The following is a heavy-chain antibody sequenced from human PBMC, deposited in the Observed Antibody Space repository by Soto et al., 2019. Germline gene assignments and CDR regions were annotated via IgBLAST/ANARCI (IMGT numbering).Heavy chain of an antibody. J-gene: IGHJ4*02. CDR3: ARELASGRVRYRDY. D-gene: IGHD3-10*01. CDR2: IWYDGSNK. CDR1: GFTFSSYG. Sequence: QVQLVESGGGVVQPGRSLRLSCAASGFTFSSYGMHWVRQSPGKGLEWVAVIWYDGSNKYYADSVKGRFTISRDNSKNTLYLQMTSLRAEDTAVYYCARELASGRVRYRDYGGEGTLVTVSS. V-gene: IGHV3-33*01.